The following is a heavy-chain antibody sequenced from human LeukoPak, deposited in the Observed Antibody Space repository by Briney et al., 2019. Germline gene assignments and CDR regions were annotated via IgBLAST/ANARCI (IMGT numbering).Heavy chain of an antibody. J-gene: IGHJ4*02. Sequence: PGGSLRLSCAASVFTFAAYGMSWVRQAPGKGLEWVSGINWNGGSTGYADSVKGRFTISRDNAKNSLYLQKNSLRAEDTALYYCARVSYSSGWSPVGYWGQGTLVTVSS. V-gene: IGHV3-20*04. D-gene: IGHD6-19*01. CDR1: VFTFAAYG. CDR3: ARVSYSSGWSPVGY. CDR2: INWNGGST.